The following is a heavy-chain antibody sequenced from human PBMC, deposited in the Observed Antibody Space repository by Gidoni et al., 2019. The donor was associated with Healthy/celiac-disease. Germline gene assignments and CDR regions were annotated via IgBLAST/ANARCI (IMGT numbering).Heavy chain of an antibody. V-gene: IGHV4-31*03. CDR1: CGSISRGGYY. CDR3: ARDNTIFGANDAFDI. D-gene: IGHD3-3*01. CDR2: IYYSGST. Sequence: QVQPQESGPGLVKPSQTLSLTCTFPCGSISRGGYYWSWIRQHPGKGLEWIGYIYYSGSTYYNPSLKSRVTISVDTSKNQFYLKLSSVTAADTAVYYCARDNTIFGANDAFDIWGQGTMVTVSS. J-gene: IGHJ3*02.